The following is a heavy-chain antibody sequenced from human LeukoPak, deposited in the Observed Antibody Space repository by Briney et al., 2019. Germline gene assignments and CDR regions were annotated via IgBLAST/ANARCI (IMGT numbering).Heavy chain of an antibody. J-gene: IGHJ4*02. V-gene: IGHV4-34*01. CDR1: GGSFSGSY. Sequence: SETLSLTCVVYGGSFSGSYWSWIRQPPGKGLEWIGEINYSGITNYNPTLKSRVSISIDTSKNQFSLKLSSVTAADTAVYFCASAHPITVGYYFDYWGQGALVTVSS. CDR3: ASAHPITVGYYFDY. D-gene: IGHD2-15*01. CDR2: INYSGIT.